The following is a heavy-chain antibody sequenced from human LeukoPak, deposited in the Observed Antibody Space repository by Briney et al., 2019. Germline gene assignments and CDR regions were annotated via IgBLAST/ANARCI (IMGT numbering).Heavy chain of an antibody. CDR1: GFTFSAYA. D-gene: IGHD3-16*01. Sequence: GGSLRLSCSASGFTFSAYAMHWVRQAPGNGLEYVSAINSNGGSTYYADSVKGRFTISRDNSKNTVFLQMSSLRVEDTAVYYCVKETFTVTSPFDSWGQGTQVTVSS. V-gene: IGHV3-64D*09. CDR2: INSNGGST. J-gene: IGHJ4*02. CDR3: VKETFTVTSPFDS.